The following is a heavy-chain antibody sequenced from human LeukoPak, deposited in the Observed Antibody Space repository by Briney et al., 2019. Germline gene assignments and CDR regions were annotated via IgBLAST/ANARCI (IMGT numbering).Heavy chain of an antibody. V-gene: IGHV4-59*01. D-gene: IGHD2-2*01. J-gene: IGHJ4*02. CDR3: ARVLRVVPAAIGAFDY. CDR1: GGSISSYY. Sequence: SETLSLTCTVSGGSISSYYWSWIRQPPGQGLEWFGYIYYSGSTNYNPTLKSRVTISLDTSKNQFSLKLSSVSAADTAVYYCARVLRVVPAAIGAFDYWGQGTLVTVSS. CDR2: IYYSGST.